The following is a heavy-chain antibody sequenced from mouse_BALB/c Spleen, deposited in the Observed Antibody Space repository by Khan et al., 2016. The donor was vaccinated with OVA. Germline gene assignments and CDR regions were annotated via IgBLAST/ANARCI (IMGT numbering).Heavy chain of an antibody. D-gene: IGHD1-1*01. CDR1: GFSLTSYG. CDR3: ARRCYYYGRGAWFPY. V-gene: IGHV2-2*02. CDR2: IWSGGST. Sequence: QVQLKQSGPGLVQPSQSLSITCTVSGFSLTSYGVHWVRQSPGKGLEWLGVIWSGGSTDYNAAFISRLSISKDNSKSQVFFKMNSLQANDTAIYYCARRCYYYGRGAWFPYWGQGTLVTVSA. J-gene: IGHJ3*01.